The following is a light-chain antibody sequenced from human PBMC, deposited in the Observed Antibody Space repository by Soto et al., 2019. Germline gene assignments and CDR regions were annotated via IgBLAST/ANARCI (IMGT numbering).Light chain of an antibody. Sequence: IVMTQSPDSLAVSLGERATINCKSSQSVLYNSNNKNYLAWYLQKPGQSPQLLIYEVSTRVSGVPDRFSGSGSGTDFTLEISRVETDDVGIYYCMQSTQLPPTFGQGTRLEIK. J-gene: IGKJ5*01. CDR3: MQSTQLPPT. CDR1: QSVLYNSNNKNY. V-gene: IGKV4-1*01. CDR2: EVS.